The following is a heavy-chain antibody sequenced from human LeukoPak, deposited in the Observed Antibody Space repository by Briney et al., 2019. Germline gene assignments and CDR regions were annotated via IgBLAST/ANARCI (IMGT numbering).Heavy chain of an antibody. Sequence: GGSLRLSCVASGVTFSSYSMNWVRQTPGKGLECVSFIISSSREIYDADSMRGRLTISTDNAANSRYLDMNSLREEDTGVYSWTRQQVVGAKVRDDLDICGQGKMVTVSS. J-gene: IGHJ3*02. CDR2: IISSSREI. V-gene: IGHV3-21*01. CDR1: GVTFSSYS. D-gene: IGHD1-26*01. CDR3: TRQQVVGAKVRDDLDI.